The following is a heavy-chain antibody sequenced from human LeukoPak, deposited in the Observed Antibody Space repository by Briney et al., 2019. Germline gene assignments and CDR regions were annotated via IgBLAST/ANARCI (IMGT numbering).Heavy chain of an antibody. J-gene: IGHJ4*02. CDR3: ARAGSRSSGLDY. D-gene: IGHD6-19*01. Sequence: GGSLRLSCAASGFTFSTYSMIWVRQAPGKGLECVSSISISVGFISYADSVKGRFTISRDNAKNSLYLQMNSLRVEDTAVYYCARAGSRSSGLDYWGQGTLVTVSS. CDR2: ISISVGFI. V-gene: IGHV3-21*01. CDR1: GFTFSTYS.